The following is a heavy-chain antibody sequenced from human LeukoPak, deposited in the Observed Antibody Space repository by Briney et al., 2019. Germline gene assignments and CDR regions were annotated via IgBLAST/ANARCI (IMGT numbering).Heavy chain of an antibody. J-gene: IGHJ4*02. D-gene: IGHD3-22*01. CDR1: GYTFTSYY. V-gene: IGHV1-46*01. CDR3: ASATYYYDSSGYFDY. Sequence: ASVKVSCKASGYTFTSYYMHWVRQAPGQGLEWMGIINPSGGSTSYAQKFQGRVTMTRDTSTSTVYMELSSLRSKDTAVYYCASATYYYDSSGYFDYWGQGTLVTVSS. CDR2: INPSGGST.